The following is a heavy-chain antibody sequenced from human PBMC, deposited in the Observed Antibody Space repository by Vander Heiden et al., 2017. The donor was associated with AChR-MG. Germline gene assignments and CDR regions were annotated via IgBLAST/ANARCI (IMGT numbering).Heavy chain of an antibody. V-gene: IGHV4-34*01. D-gene: IGHD3-10*01. CDR2: INHSGST. CDR3: AITLGGTNVDY. Sequence: QVQLQQWRAGLLKPSETLSLTCAVHGGSLSGYYWSWIRQPQGKGLEWNGEINHSGSTNYNPSLKSRVTISVDTSKNQFSLKLSSVTAADTAVYYCAITLGGTNVDYWGQGTLVTVSS. CDR1: GGSLSGYY. J-gene: IGHJ4*02.